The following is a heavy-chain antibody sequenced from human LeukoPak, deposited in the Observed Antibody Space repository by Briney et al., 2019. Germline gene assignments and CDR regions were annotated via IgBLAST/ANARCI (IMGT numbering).Heavy chain of an antibody. D-gene: IGHD3-3*01. J-gene: IGHJ4*02. CDR2: IRYDGSNK. CDR3: AKDGSDFWGDYYFDY. CDR1: GFTFSSYG. V-gene: IGHV3-30*02. Sequence: GGSLRLSCAASGFTFSSYGMHWVRQAPGKGLEWVAFIRYDGSNKYYADSVKGRFTISGDNSKNTLYLQMNSLRAEDTAVYYCAKDGSDFWGDYYFDYWGQGTLVTVSS.